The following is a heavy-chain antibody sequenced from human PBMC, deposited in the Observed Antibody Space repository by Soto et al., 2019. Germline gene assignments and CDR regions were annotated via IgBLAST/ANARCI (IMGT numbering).Heavy chain of an antibody. CDR1: GYTFTGNY. V-gene: IGHV1-2*02. Sequence: ASVKVSFKASGYTFTGNYMHWVRQAPGQGLEWMALINPTTGDTKYAQKFQGRVTVTWDTSISTAYMDLSRLRSEDTAIYYCARGYCSSIGCSHYFDYWGQGTLVTVSS. J-gene: IGHJ4*02. CDR2: INPTTGDT. CDR3: ARGYCSSIGCSHYFDY. D-gene: IGHD2-2*01.